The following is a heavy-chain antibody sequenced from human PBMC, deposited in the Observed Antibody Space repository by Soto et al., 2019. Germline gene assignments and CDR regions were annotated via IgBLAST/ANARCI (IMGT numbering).Heavy chain of an antibody. CDR3: AGGIASAGDFDY. Sequence: SETLSLTCTASGGSISSYYWSWIRQPPGKGLEWIGYIYYSGSTNYNPSLKSRVTISVDTSKNQFSLKLSSVTAADTAVYYCAGGIASAGDFDYWGQGTLVTVSS. J-gene: IGHJ4*02. V-gene: IGHV4-59*01. CDR2: IYYSGST. CDR1: GGSISSYY. D-gene: IGHD6-13*01.